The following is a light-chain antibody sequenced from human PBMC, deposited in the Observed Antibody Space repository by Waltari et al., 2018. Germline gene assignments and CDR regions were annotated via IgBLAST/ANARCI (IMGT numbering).Light chain of an antibody. CDR1: QSVSSN. Sequence: EIVMTQSPDTLSVSPGDRATLSCRASQSVSSNLAWYQQGPGQAPRLLIYDASTRATGVPARFSGSGFGTAFTLTISSMQSEDFAMYYCQQYKNRPPLTFGGGTKVEIK. CDR2: DAS. J-gene: IGKJ4*01. V-gene: IGKV3-15*01. CDR3: QQYKNRPPLT.